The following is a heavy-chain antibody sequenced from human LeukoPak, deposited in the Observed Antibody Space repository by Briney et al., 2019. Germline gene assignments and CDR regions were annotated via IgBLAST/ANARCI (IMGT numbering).Heavy chain of an antibody. CDR2: LYGGDSP. Sequence: GGSLRLSCAASGFSVNINCMSWVRQAPGKGLEWVSVLYGGDSPYYAASVKDRFTISTDNSKNTLYLQMNSLRAEDTAVYYCARGPGGSYSGAYLDYWGQGTLVSVSS. CDR1: GFSVNINC. J-gene: IGHJ4*02. D-gene: IGHD1-26*01. CDR3: ARGPGGSYSGAYLDY. V-gene: IGHV3-66*01.